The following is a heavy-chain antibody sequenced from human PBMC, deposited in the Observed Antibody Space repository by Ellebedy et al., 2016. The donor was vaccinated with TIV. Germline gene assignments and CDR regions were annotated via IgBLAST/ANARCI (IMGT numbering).Heavy chain of an antibody. CDR1: GGSISSYY. CDR3: ARGPESHYFDY. Sequence: SETLSLTXTVSGGSISSYYWSWIRQPPGKGLEWIGEINHSGSTNYNPSLKSRVTISVDTSKNQFSLKLSSVTAADTAVYYCARGPESHYFDYWGQGTLVTVSS. CDR2: INHSGST. J-gene: IGHJ4*02. V-gene: IGHV4-34*01.